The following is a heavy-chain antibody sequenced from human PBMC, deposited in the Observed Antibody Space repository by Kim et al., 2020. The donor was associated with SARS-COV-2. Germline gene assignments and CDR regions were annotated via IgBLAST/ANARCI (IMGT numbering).Heavy chain of an antibody. D-gene: IGHD5-18*01. J-gene: IGHJ4*02. CDR3: TRDLGWLQPFDY. Sequence: RCADSVEGRFTISRDNAKNTLYLQLNSLRAEDTAVYYCTRDLGWLQPFDYWGQGTPVTVSS. V-gene: IGHV3-74*01.